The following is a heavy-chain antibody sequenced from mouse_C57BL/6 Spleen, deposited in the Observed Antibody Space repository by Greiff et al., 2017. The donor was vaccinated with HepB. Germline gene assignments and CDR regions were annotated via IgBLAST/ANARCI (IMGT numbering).Heavy chain of an antibody. Sequence: EVQLQQSGPELVKPGASVKISCKASGYTFTDYYMNWVKQSHGKSLEWIGDINPNNGGTSYNQKFKGKATLTVDKSSSTAYMELRSLTSEDSAVYYCARYVMITTGAMDYWGQGTSVTVSS. V-gene: IGHV1-26*01. D-gene: IGHD2-4*01. CDR2: INPNNGGT. CDR1: GYTFTDYY. J-gene: IGHJ4*01. CDR3: ARYVMITTGAMDY.